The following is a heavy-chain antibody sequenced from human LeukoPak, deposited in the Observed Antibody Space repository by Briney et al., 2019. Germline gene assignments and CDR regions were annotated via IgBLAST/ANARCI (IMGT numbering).Heavy chain of an antibody. J-gene: IGHJ4*02. CDR2: INHSGST. CDR3: ARGGQVAAASPFDY. V-gene: IGHV4-34*01. Sequence: SETLSLTCAVYGGSFSGYYWSWIRQPPGKGPEWIGEINHSGSTNYNPSLKSRVTISVDTSKNQFSLKLSSVTAADTAVYYCARGGQVAAASPFDYWGQGTLVTVSS. D-gene: IGHD6-13*01. CDR1: GGSFSGYY.